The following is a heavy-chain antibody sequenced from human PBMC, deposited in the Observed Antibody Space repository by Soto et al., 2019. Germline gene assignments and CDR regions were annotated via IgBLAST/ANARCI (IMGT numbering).Heavy chain of an antibody. Sequence: GSLRLSCAASGFTFSNAWMSWVRQAPGKGLEWVGRIKSKTDGGTTDYAAPVKGRFTISRDDSKNTLYLQMNSLKTEDTAVYYCTTDRYCSGGSCYYSGSFDYWGQGTLVTVS. D-gene: IGHD2-15*01. J-gene: IGHJ4*02. CDR2: IKSKTDGGTT. V-gene: IGHV3-15*01. CDR3: TTDRYCSGGSCYYSGSFDY. CDR1: GFTFSNAW.